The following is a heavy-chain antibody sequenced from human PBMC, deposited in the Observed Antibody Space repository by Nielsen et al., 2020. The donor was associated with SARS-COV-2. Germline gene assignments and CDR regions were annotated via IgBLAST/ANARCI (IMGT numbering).Heavy chain of an antibody. CDR2: ISSSSSYI. CDR1: GFTFSSYS. V-gene: IGHV3-21*01. CDR3: ARDSGRGDAFDI. D-gene: IGHD6-25*01. J-gene: IGHJ3*02. Sequence: GESLKISCAASGFTFSSYSMNWVRQAPGKGLEWVSSISSSSSYIYYADSVKGRFTISRDNAKNSLYLQMNSLRAEDTAVYYCARDSGRGDAFDIWGQGTMVTVSS.